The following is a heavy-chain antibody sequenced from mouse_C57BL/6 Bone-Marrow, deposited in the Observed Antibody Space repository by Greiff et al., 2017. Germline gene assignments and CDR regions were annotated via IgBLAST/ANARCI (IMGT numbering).Heavy chain of an antibody. CDR3: ARSVIYDGYYGFAY. Sequence: LKQSGAELAKPGASVKLSCKASGHTFTSYWMHRVKPRPGQGLEWIGYINPSSGYTKYNQKFKDKATLTADKSDSTAYMQLIRLTYVDSAVYYFARSVIYDGYYGFAYWGQGTLVTVSA. CDR1: GHTFTSYW. J-gene: IGHJ3*01. CDR2: INPSSGYT. D-gene: IGHD2-3*01. V-gene: IGHV1-7*01.